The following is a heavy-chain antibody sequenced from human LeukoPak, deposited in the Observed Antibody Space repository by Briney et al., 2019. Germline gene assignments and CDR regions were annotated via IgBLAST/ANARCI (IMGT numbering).Heavy chain of an antibody. Sequence: PGGSLRLSCAASGFTFSSYAMHWVRQAPGKGLEWVAVISYDGSNKYYADSVKGRFTISRDNSKNTLYLQMNSLRAEDTAVYYCARDKNTAMAFDYWSQGTLVTVSS. J-gene: IGHJ4*02. CDR2: ISYDGSNK. V-gene: IGHV3-30*04. CDR3: ARDKNTAMAFDY. D-gene: IGHD5-18*01. CDR1: GFTFSSYA.